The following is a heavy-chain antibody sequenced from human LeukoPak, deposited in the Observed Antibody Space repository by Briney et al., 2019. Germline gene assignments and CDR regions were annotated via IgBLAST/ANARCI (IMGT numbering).Heavy chain of an antibody. CDR1: GGSISSYY. V-gene: IGHV4-4*07. Sequence: SETLPLTCTVSGGSISSYYWSWIRQPAGKGLEWIGRIYTSGSTNYNPSLKSRVTMSVDTSKNQFSLKLSSVTAADTAVYYCARELWFGELSAFDIWGQGTMVTVSS. CDR3: ARELWFGELSAFDI. CDR2: IYTSGST. D-gene: IGHD3-10*01. J-gene: IGHJ3*02.